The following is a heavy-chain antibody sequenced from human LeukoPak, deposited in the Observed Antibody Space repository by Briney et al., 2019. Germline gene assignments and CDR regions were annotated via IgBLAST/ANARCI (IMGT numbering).Heavy chain of an antibody. J-gene: IGHJ4*02. V-gene: IGHV4-34*01. CDR1: GGSFSGYY. Sequence: SGTLSLTCAVYGGSFSGYYWSWIRQPPGKGLEWIGEINHSGSTNYNPSLKSRVTISVDTSKNQFSLKLSSVTAADTAVYYCARVGGRLIDYWGQGTLVTVSS. D-gene: IGHD2-8*01. CDR3: ARVGGRLIDY. CDR2: INHSGST.